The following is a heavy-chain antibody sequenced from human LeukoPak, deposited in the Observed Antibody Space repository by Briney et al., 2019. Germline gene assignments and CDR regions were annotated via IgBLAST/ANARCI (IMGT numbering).Heavy chain of an antibody. D-gene: IGHD3-10*01. J-gene: IGHJ4*02. Sequence: SETLSLTCTVSGCSISSYYWSWIRQPPGKGLEWIGYIYYSGSTNYNPSLKSRVTISVDTSKNQFSLKLSSVTAADTAVYYCARHRPYIGDPPFIDYWGQGTLVTVSS. CDR1: GCSISSYY. CDR2: IYYSGST. CDR3: ARHRPYIGDPPFIDY. V-gene: IGHV4-59*08.